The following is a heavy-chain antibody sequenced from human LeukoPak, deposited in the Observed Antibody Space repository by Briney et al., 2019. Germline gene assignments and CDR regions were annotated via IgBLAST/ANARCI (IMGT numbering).Heavy chain of an antibody. Sequence: GGSLRLSCAASGFTFSSYWMTWVRQAPGKGLEWVANINQDGSEKYYVDSVKGRFTISRDNAKNSLYLQMNSLRAEDMALYYCAKDIGSSWYLKYFQHWGQGTLVTVSS. CDR2: INQDGSEK. D-gene: IGHD6-13*01. J-gene: IGHJ1*01. CDR1: GFTFSSYW. CDR3: AKDIGSSWYLKYFQH. V-gene: IGHV3-7*03.